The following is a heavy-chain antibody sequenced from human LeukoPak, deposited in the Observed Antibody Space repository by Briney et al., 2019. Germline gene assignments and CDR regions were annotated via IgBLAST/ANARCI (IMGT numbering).Heavy chain of an antibody. J-gene: IGHJ6*02. CDR1: GYTFTGYY. Sequence: ASVNVSCKAPGYTFTGYYMHWVRQAPGQGLEWMGWINPNSGGTNYAQKFQGRVTMTRDTSISTAYMELSRLRSDDTAVYYCARVEYRYGSGYYYYYYGMDVWGQGTTVTVSS. CDR2: INPNSGGT. V-gene: IGHV1-2*02. CDR3: ARVEYRYGSGYYYYYYGMDV. D-gene: IGHD3-10*01.